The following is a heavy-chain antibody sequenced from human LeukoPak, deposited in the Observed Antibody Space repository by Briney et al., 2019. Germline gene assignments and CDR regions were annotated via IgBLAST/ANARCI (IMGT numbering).Heavy chain of an antibody. CDR1: GGSFSGYY. CDR3: ARGGSPSYYYDSSGYPSPFDY. V-gene: IGHV4-34*01. Sequence: SETLSLTCAVYGGSFSGYYWSWIRQPPGKGLEWIGEINHSGSTNYNPSLKSRVTISVDTSKNQFSLKLSSVTAADTAVYYCARGGSPSYYYDSSGYPSPFDYWGQGTLVTVSS. D-gene: IGHD3-22*01. CDR2: INHSGST. J-gene: IGHJ4*02.